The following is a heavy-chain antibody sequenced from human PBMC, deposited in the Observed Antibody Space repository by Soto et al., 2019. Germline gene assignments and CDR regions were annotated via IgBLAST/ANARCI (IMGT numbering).Heavy chain of an antibody. CDR2: INPNSGGT. CDR1: GYTFTGYY. V-gene: IGHV1-2*04. D-gene: IGHD2-2*01. J-gene: IGHJ4*02. Sequence: QVQLVQSGSEVKKPGASVKVSCKASGYTFTGYYMHWVRQAPGQGLEWMGWINPNSGGTNYAQKFQGWVTMTRDTSFSTAYMELSRLRSDDTAVYYCARRKRYCSSTSCSQTNFDYWGQGTLVTVSS. CDR3: ARRKRYCSSTSCSQTNFDY.